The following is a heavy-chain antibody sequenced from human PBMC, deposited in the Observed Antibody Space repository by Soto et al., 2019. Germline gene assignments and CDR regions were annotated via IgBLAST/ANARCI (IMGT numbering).Heavy chain of an antibody. J-gene: IGHJ6*02. Sequence: PSETLSLTCAVSGGSISSGAYSWSWIRQAPGKGLEWIGYIHHSGSTYYNPSLKSRVTISVDTSKNQFSLKLSSVTAADTAVYYCARVSGSYYYGMDVWGQGTTVTVSS. V-gene: IGHV4-30-2*01. D-gene: IGHD1-26*01. CDR2: IHHSGST. CDR3: ARVSGSYYYGMDV. CDR1: GGSISSGAYS.